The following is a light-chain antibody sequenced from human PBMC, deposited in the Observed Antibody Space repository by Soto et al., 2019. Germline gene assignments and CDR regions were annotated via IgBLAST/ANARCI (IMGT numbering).Light chain of an antibody. J-gene: IGKJ5*01. CDR3: QQSNSLPFT. V-gene: IGKV1-12*01. CDR1: EGISNW. Sequence: DIQMTQSRSSVSASVGDRVTITCRTSEGISNWLAWYQQKPGKAPKLLIYAASSMQSGVPSRFSGSGCTTDFPLISSSLQPEVFASYSCQQSNSLPFTFGQGTRLEIK. CDR2: AAS.